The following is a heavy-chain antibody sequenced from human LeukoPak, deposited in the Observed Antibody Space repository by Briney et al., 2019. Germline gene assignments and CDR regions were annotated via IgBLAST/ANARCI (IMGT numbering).Heavy chain of an antibody. J-gene: IGHJ4*02. D-gene: IGHD6-19*01. CDR2: ISSSSSYI. CDR1: GFAFSSYS. CDR3: ARDLTVAGKDY. V-gene: IGHV3-21*01. Sequence: GGSLRLSCAASGFAFSSYSMNWVRQAPGKGLEWVSSISSSSSYIYYADSVKGRFTISRDNAKNSLYLQMNSLRAEDTAVYYCARDLTVAGKDYWGQGTLVTVSS.